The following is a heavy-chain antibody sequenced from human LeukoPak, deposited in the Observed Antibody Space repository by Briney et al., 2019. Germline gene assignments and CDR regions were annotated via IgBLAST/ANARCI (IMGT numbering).Heavy chain of an antibody. D-gene: IGHD3-3*01. V-gene: IGHV4-38-2*02. CDR2: IYHSGRT. J-gene: IGHJ4*02. CDR3: ARGVGVVQSKFDY. Sequence: PSETLSLTCTVSGYSISSGYYWGWIRQPPGKGLEWIGSIYHSGRTYYNPSLKSRDTISVDTSKNQFSLKLSSVTAADTAVYYCARGVGVVQSKFDYWGQGTLVTVSS. CDR1: GYSISSGYY.